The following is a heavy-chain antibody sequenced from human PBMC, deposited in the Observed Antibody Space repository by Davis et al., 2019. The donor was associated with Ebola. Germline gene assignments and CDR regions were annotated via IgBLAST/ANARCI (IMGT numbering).Heavy chain of an antibody. CDR1: GFSFSSYW. CDR3: ASYLLAVASAFKRRYYYGMDV. Sequence: GESLKISCAASGFSFSSYWMSWVRQAPGKGLEWVASIKQDGSEKYYVDSVKGRFTISRDNAKNSLYLQMNSLRAEDTAVYYCASYLLAVASAFKRRYYYGMDVWGQGTTVTVSS. D-gene: IGHD6-19*01. J-gene: IGHJ6*02. CDR2: IKQDGSEK. V-gene: IGHV3-7*03.